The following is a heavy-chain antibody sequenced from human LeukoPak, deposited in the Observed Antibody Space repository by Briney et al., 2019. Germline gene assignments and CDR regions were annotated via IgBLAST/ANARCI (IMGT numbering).Heavy chain of an antibody. J-gene: IGHJ3*02. Sequence: SETLSLTCTVSGGSNSSYYWSWIRQPPGKGLEWIGYIYYSGSTNYNPSLKSRVTISVDTSKNQFSLKLSSVTAADTAVYYCARVVDWNYVKAFDIWGQGTMVTVSS. CDR2: IYYSGST. CDR1: GGSNSSYY. D-gene: IGHD1-7*01. CDR3: ARVVDWNYVKAFDI. V-gene: IGHV4-59*01.